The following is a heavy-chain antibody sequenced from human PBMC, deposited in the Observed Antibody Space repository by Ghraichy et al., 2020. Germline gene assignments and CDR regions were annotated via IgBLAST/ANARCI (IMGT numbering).Heavy chain of an antibody. CDR1: GFTFSAYA. D-gene: IGHD3-16*01. J-gene: IGHJ3*02. CDR3: ARDLGGGFGFDI. CDR2: ISSGSHTI. V-gene: IGHV3-48*02. Sequence: GESLRLSCAASGFTFSAYAVNWVRQAPGKGLEWVSYISSGSHTISYADSVKGRFTISRDSAKNSLSLQLSSLRDEDTAMYYCARDLGGGFGFDIWGQGTMVTVSS.